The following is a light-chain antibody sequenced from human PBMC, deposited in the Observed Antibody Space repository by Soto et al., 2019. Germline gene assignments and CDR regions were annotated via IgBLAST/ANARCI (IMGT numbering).Light chain of an antibody. V-gene: IGKV1-17*01. CDR1: QGFTNY. Sequence: DFQMTQSPSSLSASVGDTVTLTCRASQGFTNYLAWYQQKPGKAPKLLIYDASILQTGVPSRFSGSGSGTEFTLTINSLQPEDFATYFCLQYNNYPFTFGQGTRLEIK. J-gene: IGKJ5*01. CDR3: LQYNNYPFT. CDR2: DAS.